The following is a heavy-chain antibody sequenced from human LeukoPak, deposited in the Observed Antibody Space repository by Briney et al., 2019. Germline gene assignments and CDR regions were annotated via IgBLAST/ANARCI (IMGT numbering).Heavy chain of an antibody. V-gene: IGHV4-30-2*01. CDR3: ARSLITMVRGASTQGYFDL. D-gene: IGHD3-10*01. CDR2: IYHSGST. Sequence: SSETLSLTCAVSGGSISSGGYSWSWIRQPPGKGLEWIGYIYHSGSTYYNPSLKSRVTISVDRSKNQFSLKLSSVTAADTAVYYCARSLITMVRGASTQGYFDLWGRGTLVTVSS. CDR1: GGSISSGGYS. J-gene: IGHJ2*01.